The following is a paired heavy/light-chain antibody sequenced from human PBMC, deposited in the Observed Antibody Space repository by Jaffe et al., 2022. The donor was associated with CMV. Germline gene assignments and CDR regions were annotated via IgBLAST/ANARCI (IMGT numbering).Heavy chain of an antibody. J-gene: IGHJ4*02. CDR2: ISDRGGST. V-gene: IGHV3-23*01. D-gene: IGHD7-27*01. CDR3: AKDSVGVPTGAFDY. CDR1: GFTFSTYA. Sequence: EVQVLESGGGLVQPGGSLRLSCAASGFTFSTYAMSWVRQAPGKGLEWVSAISDRGGSTYYADSVKGQFTISRDNSQNTLYLQMNSLRAEDTAVYYCAKDSVGVPTGAFDYWGQGTLVTVSS.
Light chain of an antibody. CDR1: SSNIGSNY. CDR2: RNN. CDR3: AAWDDSLSVV. V-gene: IGLV1-47*01. J-gene: IGLJ2*01. Sequence: QSVLTQPPSASGTPGQRVTISCSGSSSNIGSNYVYWYQHLPGTAPKLLIYRNNQRPSGVPDRFSGSKSGTSASLAISGLRSEDEADYYCAAWDDSLSVVFGGGTKLTVL.